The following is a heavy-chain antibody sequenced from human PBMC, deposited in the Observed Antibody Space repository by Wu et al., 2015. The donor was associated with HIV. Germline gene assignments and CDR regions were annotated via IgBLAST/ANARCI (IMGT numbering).Heavy chain of an antibody. Sequence: QVQLVQSEAEVKKPGSSVKVSCKASGGTFSSYAISWVRQAPGQGLEWMGGIIPIFGTANYAQKFQGRVTITTDESTSTAYMELSSLRSEDTAVYYCATVKHDYGGNFGYWGQGTLVTVSS. J-gene: IGHJ4*02. CDR3: ATVKHDYGGNFGY. CDR2: IIPIFGTA. D-gene: IGHD4-23*01. V-gene: IGHV1-69*05. CDR1: GGTFSSYA.